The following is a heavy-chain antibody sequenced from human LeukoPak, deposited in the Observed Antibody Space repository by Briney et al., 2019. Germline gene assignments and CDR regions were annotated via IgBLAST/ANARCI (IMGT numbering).Heavy chain of an antibody. CDR1: GFTFSNYA. Sequence: PGGSLRLSCAASGFTFSNYAMNWVRQAPGKGLEWVSGISPDGGTTYYGDSVKGRFTISRDNSKNMFYLQMNSLRGEDTALYYCTKGGGGHCRGTFCSNFDYWGQGALVTVSS. V-gene: IGHV3-23*01. J-gene: IGHJ4*02. D-gene: IGHD2-15*01. CDR3: TKGGGGHCRGTFCSNFDY. CDR2: ISPDGGTT.